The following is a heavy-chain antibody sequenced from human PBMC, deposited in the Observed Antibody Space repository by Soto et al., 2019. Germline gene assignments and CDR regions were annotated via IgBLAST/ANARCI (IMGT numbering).Heavy chain of an antibody. V-gene: IGHV3-30*04. CDR3: ARGEGVGTTGTTTGYFDY. J-gene: IGHJ4*02. D-gene: IGHD1-1*01. Sequence: GGSLRLSCAASGFTFSSYAMHWVRQAPGKGLEWVAVISYDGSNKYYADSVKGRFTISRDNSKNTLYLQMNSLRAEDTAVYYCARGEGVGTTGTTTGYFDYWGQGTLVTVSS. CDR1: GFTFSSYA. CDR2: ISYDGSNK.